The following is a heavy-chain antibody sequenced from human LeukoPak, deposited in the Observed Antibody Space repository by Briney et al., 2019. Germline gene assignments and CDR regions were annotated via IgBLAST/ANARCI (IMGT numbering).Heavy chain of an antibody. Sequence: GGSLRLSCAASGFTVSSNYMSWVRQAPGKGLEWVSVIYSCGSTYYADSVKGRFTISRDNSKNTLYLQMNSLRAEDTAVYYCAELGITMIGGVWGKGTTVTISS. V-gene: IGHV3-66*01. J-gene: IGHJ6*04. CDR2: IYSCGST. D-gene: IGHD3-10*02. CDR3: AELGITMIGGV. CDR1: GFTVSSNY.